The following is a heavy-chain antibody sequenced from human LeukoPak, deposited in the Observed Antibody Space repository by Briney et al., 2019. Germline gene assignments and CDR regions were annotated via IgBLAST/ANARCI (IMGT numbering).Heavy chain of an antibody. CDR3: ARVAGPGWFDP. Sequence: SETLSLTCTVSGGSISGYYWSWIRQPPGRGLEWIGYIYSSGSTNYNPSLKSRVTISVDTSENQVSLKLSSVTAADTAVYYCARVAGPGWFDPWGQGTLVTVSS. CDR1: GGSISGYY. D-gene: IGHD6-19*01. V-gene: IGHV4-4*09. CDR2: IYSSGST. J-gene: IGHJ5*02.